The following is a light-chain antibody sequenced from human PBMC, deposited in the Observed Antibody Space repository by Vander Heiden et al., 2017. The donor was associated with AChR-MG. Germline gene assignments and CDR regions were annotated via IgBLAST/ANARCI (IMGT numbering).Light chain of an antibody. J-gene: IGKJ2*01. CDR3: QQTYSTPNT. CDR2: ASS. CDR1: QSISSY. Sequence: IQMTQSPSSLSASVGDRVTITCRASQSISSYLNWYRHKPGKAPELLISASSFLHSGVPSRISGSGSGTDFTVTISSLQHDDFATYYCQQTYSTPNTFGQGTKLE. V-gene: IGKV1-39*01.